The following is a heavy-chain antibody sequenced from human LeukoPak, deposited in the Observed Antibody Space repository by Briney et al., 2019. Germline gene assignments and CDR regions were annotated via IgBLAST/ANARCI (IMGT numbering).Heavy chain of an antibody. CDR1: GFTFSSYG. CDR2: IWTDGTGK. V-gene: IGHV3-33*03. D-gene: IGHD3-16*01. CDR3: ATERSGYGYAFDY. J-gene: IGHJ4*02. Sequence: GGSLRLSCATSGFTFSSYGMHWVRQAPGKGLEWVAVIWTDGTGKYYADSVKGRFTISRDNSENTLYLQMNSLTAEDTAVYYCATERSGYGYAFDYWGQGSLVTASS.